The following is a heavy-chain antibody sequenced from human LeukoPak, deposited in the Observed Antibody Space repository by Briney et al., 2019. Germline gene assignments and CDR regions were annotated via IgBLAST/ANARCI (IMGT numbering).Heavy chain of an antibody. D-gene: IGHD1-14*01. CDR1: GYTFTSYY. CDR2: IIPIFGTA. Sequence: GASVKVSCKASGYTFTSYYMHWVRQAPGQGLEWMGGIIPIFGTANYAQKFQGRVTITTDESTSTAYMELSSLRSEDTAVYNCARTNHAFDIWGQGTMVTVSS. J-gene: IGHJ3*02. CDR3: ARTNHAFDI. V-gene: IGHV1-69*05.